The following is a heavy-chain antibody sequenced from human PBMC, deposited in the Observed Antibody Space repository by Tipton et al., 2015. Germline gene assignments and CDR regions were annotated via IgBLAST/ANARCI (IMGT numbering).Heavy chain of an antibody. CDR1: GASISSGGYY. CDR3: ARGRSLSFASYFHYGMDV. Sequence: TLSLTCTVSGASISSGGYYWSWIRQPPGKGLEWIGYIYDTGSTNYNPSLKSRVSMSVDTSKNQFSLKLSSVTAADMAVYYCARGRSLSFASYFHYGMDVWGQGTTVTVS. D-gene: IGHD2-15*01. V-gene: IGHV4-61*08. CDR2: IYDTGST. J-gene: IGHJ6*02.